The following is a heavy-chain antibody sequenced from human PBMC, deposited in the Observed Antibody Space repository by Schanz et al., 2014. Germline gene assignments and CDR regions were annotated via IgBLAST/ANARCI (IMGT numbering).Heavy chain of an antibody. CDR1: GYTFTSYG. Sequence: QVQLVQSGAEVKKPGASVKVSCKASGYTFTSYGISWVRQAPGQGLEWMGWISVYNHNKEYDQKFQGRVTMTTDTSTSTAYMALTDLRSDDTAVYYCARDRRFFDRDDLYYFDSWGQGTLXTVSS. CDR2: ISVYNHNK. J-gene: IGHJ4*02. V-gene: IGHV1-18*01. CDR3: ARDRRFFDRDDLYYFDS. D-gene: IGHD3-3*01.